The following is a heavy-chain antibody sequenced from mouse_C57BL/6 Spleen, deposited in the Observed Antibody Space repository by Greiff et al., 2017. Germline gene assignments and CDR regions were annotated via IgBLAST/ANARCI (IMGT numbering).Heavy chain of an antibody. D-gene: IGHD2-4*01. CDR3: ARSYDYDGGAWFAD. J-gene: IGHJ3*01. CDR2: IHPNSGST. CDR1: GYTFTSYW. Sequence: VLLQQPGAELVKPGASVKLSCKASGYTFTSYWMHWVKQRPDQGLEWIGMIHPNSGSTNYHEKFKSKSTLTVDNASSTAYLQLSSLTSEDSAVYYCARSYDYDGGAWFADWGQGTLVTVSA. V-gene: IGHV1-64*01.